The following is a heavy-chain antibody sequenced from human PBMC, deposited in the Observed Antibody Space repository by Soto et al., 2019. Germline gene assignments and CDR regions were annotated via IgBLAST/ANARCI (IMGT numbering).Heavy chain of an antibody. CDR2: FDPEDGET. J-gene: IGHJ5*02. CDR3: PTDTYYSDSRGYLFYWFEP. V-gene: IGHV1-24*01. D-gene: IGHD3-22*01. Sequence: ASVEVACKVSGYTLTELSMHWVRQAPGKGLEWLGGFDPEDGETIYAQKFQGRVTMTEDTSTATAYLQLSSLRPDDTAVYSCPTDTYYSDSRGYLFYWFEPWGQGPLVAVSS. CDR1: GYTLTELS.